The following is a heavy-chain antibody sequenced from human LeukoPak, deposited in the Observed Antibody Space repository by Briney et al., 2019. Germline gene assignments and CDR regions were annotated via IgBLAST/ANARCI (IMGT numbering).Heavy chain of an antibody. J-gene: IGHJ4*02. CDR2: IYYSGST. CDR1: GGSISSYY. CDR3: ARYYGGSGYWYCFDY. Sequence: TSETLSLTCTVSGGSISSYYWSWIRQPPGKGLEWIGDIYYSGSTNYNPSLKSRVTISVDTTKNQFSLMLSSVTAEDTAAYDCARYYGGSGYWYCFDYWGQGTLVTVSS. V-gene: IGHV4-59*08. D-gene: IGHD3-22*01.